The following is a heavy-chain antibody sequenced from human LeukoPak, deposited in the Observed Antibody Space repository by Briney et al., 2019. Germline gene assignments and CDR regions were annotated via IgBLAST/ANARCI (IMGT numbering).Heavy chain of an antibody. V-gene: IGHV3-43*01. D-gene: IGHD6-13*01. CDR3: ATLAPGRDSSSWYGQSYMDV. CDR1: GFTFDDYT. CDR2: ISWDAGST. Sequence: GGSLRLSCAASGFTFDDYTMHWVRQAPGKGLEWVSVISWDAGSTVYADSVKGRFTISRDNAKNSLYLQMNSLRAEDTALYYCATLAPGRDSSSWYGQSYMDVWGKGTTVTVSS. J-gene: IGHJ6*03.